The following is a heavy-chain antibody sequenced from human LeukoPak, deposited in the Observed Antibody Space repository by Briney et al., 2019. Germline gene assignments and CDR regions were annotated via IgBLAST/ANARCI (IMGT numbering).Heavy chain of an antibody. CDR3: ARVDAGSWGYYYYYGMDV. CDR1: GSSISSYY. J-gene: IGHJ6*02. Sequence: SETLSLTCTVSGSSISSYYWSWIRQPPRKGLEWIGYIYYSGSTNYNPSLKSRVTISVDTSKNQFSLKLSSVTAADTAVYYCARVDAGSWGYYYYYGMDVWGQGTTVTVSS. D-gene: IGHD6-13*01. CDR2: IYYSGST. V-gene: IGHV4-59*01.